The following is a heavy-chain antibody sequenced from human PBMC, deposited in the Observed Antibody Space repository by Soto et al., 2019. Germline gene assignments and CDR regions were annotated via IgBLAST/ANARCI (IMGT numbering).Heavy chain of an antibody. Sequence: EVQLVESGGGLVKPGGSLRLSCAGSGFTFSSFTMNWVRQAPGKGLEWVSSIIGSSAYIQFGDSVKGRFTISRDNAKNSLFLQMNSLRAEDTAVYYCARGRSQAYYYYMDVWGKGTTVTVSS. CDR3: ARGRSQAYYYYMDV. CDR2: IIGSSAYI. V-gene: IGHV3-21*01. J-gene: IGHJ6*03. CDR1: GFTFSSFT.